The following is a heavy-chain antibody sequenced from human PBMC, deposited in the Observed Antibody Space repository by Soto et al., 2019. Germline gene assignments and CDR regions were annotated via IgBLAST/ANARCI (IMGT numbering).Heavy chain of an antibody. CDR3: ARDRLWDYGDSGIDY. CDR2: ISAYNGNT. J-gene: IGHJ4*02. Sequence: SGKVACKASAYTFTSYGISWVRHAPGQGLEWMGWISAYNGNTNYTQKLQGRFTMTTDTSTSTAYMELRSLRSDDTAVYYCARDRLWDYGDSGIDYWSQGTVVTFSS. CDR1: AYTFTSYG. D-gene: IGHD4-17*01. V-gene: IGHV1-18*01.